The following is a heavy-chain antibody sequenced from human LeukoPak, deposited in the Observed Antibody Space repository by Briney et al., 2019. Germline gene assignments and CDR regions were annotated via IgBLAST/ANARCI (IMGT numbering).Heavy chain of an antibody. V-gene: IGHV4-30-2*01. Sequence: KPSETLSLTCTVSGGSISSGGYYWSWIRQPPGKGLEWIGYIYHSGSTYYNPSLKSRVTISVDRSKNQFSLKLSSVTAADTAVYYCARVFTIFGVATADAFDIWGQGTMVTVSS. J-gene: IGHJ3*02. CDR2: IYHSGST. D-gene: IGHD3-3*01. CDR1: GGSISSGGYY. CDR3: ARVFTIFGVATADAFDI.